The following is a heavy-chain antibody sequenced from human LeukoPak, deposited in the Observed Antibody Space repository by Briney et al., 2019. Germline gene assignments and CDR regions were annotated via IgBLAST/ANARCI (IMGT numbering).Heavy chain of an antibody. CDR1: GFAFSSFG. J-gene: IGHJ5*02. V-gene: IGHV3-33*01. D-gene: IGHD4-17*01. CDR3: ARATVTRWFDP. CDR2: IWYDGTNK. Sequence: GSLRLSCAASGFAFSSFGMHWVRQAPGKGLEWVAVIWYDGTNKYYADSVKGRFTISRDNSKNTLYLQMNSLRAEDTAVYYCARATVTRWFDPWGQGTLVTVSS.